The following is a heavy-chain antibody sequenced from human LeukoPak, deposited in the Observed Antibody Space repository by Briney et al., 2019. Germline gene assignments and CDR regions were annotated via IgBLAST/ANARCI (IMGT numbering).Heavy chain of an antibody. CDR1: GGSFSGSY. CDR2: INHSGST. Sequence: SETLSLTCAVYGGSFSGSYWSWIRQPPGKGLEWIGEINHSGSTNYNPSLKSRVTLSVDTSNNQFSLKLSSVTAADTAVYYCARRPGYCPNGVCYKRNWFDPWGQGTLVTVSS. J-gene: IGHJ5*02. D-gene: IGHD2-8*01. CDR3: ARRPGYCPNGVCYKRNWFDP. V-gene: IGHV4-34*01.